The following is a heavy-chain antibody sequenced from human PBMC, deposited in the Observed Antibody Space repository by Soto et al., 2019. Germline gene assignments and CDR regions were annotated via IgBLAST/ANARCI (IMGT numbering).Heavy chain of an antibody. V-gene: IGHV4-39*01. Sequence: PSETLSLTCAVSGDSIISYYCMWIRQPPWKGLEWIGSKYYSGGAYYSPSLKSRVTISVDTSTKQFSLTLSSVTAADTAVYYCARQASVFLPPAPDSCFDPWGQGTLVTVS. CDR2: KYYSGGA. D-gene: IGHD2-2*01. CDR1: GDSIISYY. J-gene: IGHJ5*02. CDR3: ARQASVFLPPAPDSCFDP.